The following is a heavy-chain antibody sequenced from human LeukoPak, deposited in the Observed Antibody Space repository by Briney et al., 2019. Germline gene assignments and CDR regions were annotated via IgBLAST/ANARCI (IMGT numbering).Heavy chain of an antibody. Sequence: PSETLSLTCTVSGGSINSDYWSWIRQPAGKGLEWIGRIYTSGSTNYNPSLKSRVTMSVDTSKNQFSLKLSSVTAAGTAVYYCARVMVVGITVYGMDVWGQGTTVTVSS. CDR3: ARVMVVGITVYGMDV. CDR2: IYTSGST. D-gene: IGHD2-21*01. J-gene: IGHJ6*01. V-gene: IGHV4-4*07. CDR1: GGSINSDY.